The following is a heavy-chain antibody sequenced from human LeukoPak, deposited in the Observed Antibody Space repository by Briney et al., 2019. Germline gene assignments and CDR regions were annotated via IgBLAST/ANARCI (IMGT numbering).Heavy chain of an antibody. D-gene: IGHD4-11*01. CDR1: GYTLTELS. Sequence: RASVKVSCKVSGYTLTELSMHCVRQAPGKGLEWMGGFDPEDGETIYAQKFQGRVTMTEDTSTDTAYMELSSLRSEDTAVYYCATRKPQYDAFDIWGQGTMVTVSS. CDR3: ATRKPQYDAFDI. V-gene: IGHV1-24*01. J-gene: IGHJ3*02. CDR2: FDPEDGET.